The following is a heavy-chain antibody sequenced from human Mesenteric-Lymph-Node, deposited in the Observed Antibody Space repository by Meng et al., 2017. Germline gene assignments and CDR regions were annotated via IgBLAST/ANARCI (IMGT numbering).Heavy chain of an antibody. CDR2: ITTIFGTE. Sequence: QGQVVRCGAEVRMPGSWVTVSCKASGGPFSSYAIGWVRQDPGQGLGLMGGITTIFGTENYEEKFQGSVTITADESTSTAYMELSSLRSEDTAVYYCARDSGYSSSWYYFDYWGQGTLVTVSS. V-gene: IGHV1-69*01. D-gene: IGHD6-13*01. J-gene: IGHJ4*02. CDR1: GGPFSSYA. CDR3: ARDSGYSSSWYYFDY.